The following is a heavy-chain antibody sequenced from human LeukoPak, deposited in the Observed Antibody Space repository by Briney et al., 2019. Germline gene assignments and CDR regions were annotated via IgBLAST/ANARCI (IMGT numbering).Heavy chain of an antibody. J-gene: IGHJ4*02. CDR2: IYYNGST. D-gene: IGHD3-22*01. Sequence: SETLSLTCTVSGGSISSYYWSWIRQPPGKGLEWIGYIYYNGSTNYNPSLKSRVTISVDTSKNQFSLKLSSVTAADTAVYYCARTRPNYYDSSGYHLFDYWGQGTLVTVSS. V-gene: IGHV4-59*01. CDR3: ARTRPNYYDSSGYHLFDY. CDR1: GGSISSYY.